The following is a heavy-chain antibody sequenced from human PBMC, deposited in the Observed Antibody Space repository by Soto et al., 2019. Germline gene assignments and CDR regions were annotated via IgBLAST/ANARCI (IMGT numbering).Heavy chain of an antibody. Sequence: LSLTCAVYGGSFSGYYWSWIRQPPGKGLEWIGEINHSGSTNYNPSLKSRVTISVDTSKNQFSLKLSSVTAADTAVYYCARRQLNYDFWSGYYRQAPFDYWGQGTLVTVSS. V-gene: IGHV4-34*01. D-gene: IGHD3-3*01. CDR1: GGSFSGYY. CDR3: ARRQLNYDFWSGYYRQAPFDY. CDR2: INHSGST. J-gene: IGHJ4*02.